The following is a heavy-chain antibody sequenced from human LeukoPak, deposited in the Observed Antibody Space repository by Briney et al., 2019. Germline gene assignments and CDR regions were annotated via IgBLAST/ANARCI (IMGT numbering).Heavy chain of an antibody. CDR3: AGHHPRNTVDF. CDR2: ISDIGSI. J-gene: IGHJ4*02. V-gene: IGHV4-59*08. D-gene: IGHD2/OR15-2a*01. Sequence: SETLSLTCAVYGGSFSGYYWSWIRQPPGKGLEWIAYISDIGSINYNPSLKSRVTILLDTSKNQFSLKLSSVTAADTAVYYCAGHHPRNTVDFWGQGTLVTVSS. CDR1: GGSFSGYY.